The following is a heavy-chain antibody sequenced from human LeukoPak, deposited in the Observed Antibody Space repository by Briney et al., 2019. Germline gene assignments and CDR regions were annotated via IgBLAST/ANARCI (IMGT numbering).Heavy chain of an antibody. V-gene: IGHV1-18*01. J-gene: IGHJ2*01. CDR2: ISAYNGNT. Sequence: GASVKVSCKASGYTFTSYGISWVRQAPGQGLEWMGWISAYNGNTNYAQKLQGRFTMTTDTSTSTAYMELRSLRSDDTAVYYCARPYYYDSSGYYDGWYFDLWGRGTLVTVSS. D-gene: IGHD3-22*01. CDR1: GYTFTSYG. CDR3: ARPYYYDSSGYYDGWYFDL.